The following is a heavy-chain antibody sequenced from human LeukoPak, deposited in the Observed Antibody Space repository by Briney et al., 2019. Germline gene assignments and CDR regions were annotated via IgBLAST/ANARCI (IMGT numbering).Heavy chain of an antibody. CDR2: IKQDGSEK. V-gene: IGHV3-7*01. CDR3: ARAFLGSYFDY. J-gene: IGHJ4*02. D-gene: IGHD1-26*01. CDR1: GFTFSSYA. Sequence: GGSLRLSCAASGFTFSSYAMSWVRQAPGKGLEWVANIKQDGSEKYYVDSVKGRFTISRDNAKNSLYLQMNSLRAEDTAVYYCARAFLGSYFDYWGQGTLVTVSS.